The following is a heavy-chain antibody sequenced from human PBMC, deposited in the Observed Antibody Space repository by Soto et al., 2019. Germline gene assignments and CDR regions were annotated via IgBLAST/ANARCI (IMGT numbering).Heavy chain of an antibody. V-gene: IGHV3-9*01. CDR1: GFTFDDYA. D-gene: IGHD6-13*01. Sequence: GGSLRLSCAASGFTFDDYAMHWVRQAPGKGLEWVSGISWNSGSIGYADSVKGRFTISRDNAKNSRYLQMNSLRAEDTALYYCARHSSTAAGPKFDYWGQGTLVTVSS. J-gene: IGHJ4*02. CDR3: ARHSSTAAGPKFDY. CDR2: ISWNSGSI.